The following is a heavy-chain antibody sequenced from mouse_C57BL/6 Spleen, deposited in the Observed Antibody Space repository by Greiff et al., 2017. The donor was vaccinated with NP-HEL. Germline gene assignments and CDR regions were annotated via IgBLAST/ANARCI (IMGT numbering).Heavy chain of an antibody. CDR3: TTPRLYYGSSYGDY. V-gene: IGHV14-4*01. CDR2: IDPENGDT. J-gene: IGHJ2*01. Sequence: EVQLQQSGAELVRPGASVKLSCTASGFNIKDDYMHWVKQRPEQGLEWIGWIDPENGDTEYASKFQGKATISADTSSNTAYLQLSSLTSEDTAVYYCTTPRLYYGSSYGDYWGQGTTLTVSS. D-gene: IGHD1-1*01. CDR1: GFNIKDDY.